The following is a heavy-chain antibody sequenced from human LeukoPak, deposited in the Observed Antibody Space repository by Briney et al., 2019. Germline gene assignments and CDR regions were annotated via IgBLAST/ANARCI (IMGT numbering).Heavy chain of an antibody. CDR2: IYHSGST. D-gene: IGHD6-19*01. Sequence: PSETLSLTCTVSGYSISSGYYWGWIRQSPGKGLEWIGSIYHSGSTYYNPSLKSRVTISVDTSKNQFSLKLSSVTAADTAVYYCARDYYSGWGGNWFDPWGQGTLVTVSS. J-gene: IGHJ5*02. V-gene: IGHV4-38-2*02. CDR1: GYSISSGYY. CDR3: ARDYYSGWGGNWFDP.